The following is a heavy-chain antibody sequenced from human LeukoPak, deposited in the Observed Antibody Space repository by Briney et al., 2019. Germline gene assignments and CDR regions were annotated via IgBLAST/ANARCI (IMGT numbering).Heavy chain of an antibody. V-gene: IGHV4-59*01. Sequence: PSETLSLTCTVSGGSIIGFFWSWIRQSPGKGLEYIGYIYYSGTTDYNPTLKSQVSMSVDTSKNQFFLNLTSVTAADTAIYYCARVGYGSVSWGWFDPWGQGTLVTVSS. CDR1: GGSIIGFF. D-gene: IGHD3-10*01. J-gene: IGHJ5*02. CDR3: ARVGYGSVSWGWFDP. CDR2: IYYSGTT.